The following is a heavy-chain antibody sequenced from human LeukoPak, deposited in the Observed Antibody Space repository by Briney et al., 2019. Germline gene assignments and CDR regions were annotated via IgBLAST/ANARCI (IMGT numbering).Heavy chain of an antibody. CDR3: ARDREADFDY. J-gene: IGHJ4*02. D-gene: IGHD3-10*01. CDR1: GFTFSSCW. V-gene: IGHV3-7*01. Sequence: GGSLRLSCAASGFTFSSCWMSWVRQAPGKGLEWVANIKQDGSEKYYVDSVKGRFTISRDNAKNSLYLQMNSLRAEDTAVYYCARDREADFDYWGQGTLVTVSS. CDR2: IKQDGSEK.